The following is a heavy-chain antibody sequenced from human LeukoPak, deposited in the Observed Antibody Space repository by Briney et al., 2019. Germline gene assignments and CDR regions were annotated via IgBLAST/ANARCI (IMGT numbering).Heavy chain of an antibody. CDR2: ISSSSSYI. Sequence: GGSLRLCCAASGFAFSSYSMNWVRQAPGKGLEWVSSISSSSSYIYYADSVKGRFTISRDNAKNSLYLQMNSLRAEDTAVYYCARDGVSGSYASWGQGTLVTVSS. J-gene: IGHJ5*02. V-gene: IGHV3-21*01. CDR1: GFAFSSYS. D-gene: IGHD1-26*01. CDR3: ARDGVSGSYAS.